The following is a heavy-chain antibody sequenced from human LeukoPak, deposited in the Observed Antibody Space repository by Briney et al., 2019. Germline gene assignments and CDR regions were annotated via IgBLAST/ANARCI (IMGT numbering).Heavy chain of an antibody. D-gene: IGHD2-15*01. V-gene: IGHV1-2*06. J-gene: IGHJ5*02. CDR1: GYTFTGYY. Sequence: GASAKVSCKAAGYTFTGYYMFWVRQTPGQGLEWMGRINPNSGGTNYAQKFQGRVTMARDTSISTAYMELSRLRSDDTAVYYCVRGYCSGGSCYSVENWFDPWGQGTLVTVSS. CDR3: VRGYCSGGSCYSVENWFDP. CDR2: INPNSGGT.